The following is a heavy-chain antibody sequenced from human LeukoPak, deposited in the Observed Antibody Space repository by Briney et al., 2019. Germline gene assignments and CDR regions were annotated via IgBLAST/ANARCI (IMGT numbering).Heavy chain of an antibody. Sequence: GGSLRLSCAASGFTFSNHWMHWVRQAPGKGLMWVSRINRGGSRTDYADSVKGRFTISRDNAKNSLYLQMNSLRAEDTAVYYCAIIPRAAAGPSARSPFHYWGQGTLVTVS. CDR2: INRGGSRT. V-gene: IGHV3-74*01. CDR3: AIIPRAAAGPSARSPFHY. CDR1: GFTFSNHW. J-gene: IGHJ4*02. D-gene: IGHD6-13*01.